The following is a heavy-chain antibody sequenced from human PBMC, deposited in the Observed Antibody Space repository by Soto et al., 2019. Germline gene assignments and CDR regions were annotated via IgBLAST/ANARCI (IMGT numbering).Heavy chain of an antibody. CDR3: ARGTPCSGGSCYTAINY. CDR1: GGSFSGYY. CDR2: INHSGST. D-gene: IGHD2-15*01. V-gene: IGHV4-34*01. Sequence: PSETLSLTCAVYGGSFSGYYWSWIRQPPGKGLEWIGEINHSGSTNYNPSLKSRVTISVDTSKNQFSLKLSSVTAADTAVYYCARGTPCSGGSCYTAINYWGQGTLVTVSS. J-gene: IGHJ4*02.